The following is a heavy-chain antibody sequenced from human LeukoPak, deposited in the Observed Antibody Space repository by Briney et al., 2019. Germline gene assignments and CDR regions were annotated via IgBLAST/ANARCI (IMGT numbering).Heavy chain of an antibody. CDR2: ISSSSSYI. V-gene: IGHV3-21*01. J-gene: IGHJ4*02. Sequence: PGGSLRLSCAASGFTFSSYSMNWVRQAPGKGLEWVSSISSSSSYIYYADSVKGRFTISRDNAKNSLYLQMNSPRAEDTAVYYCAREARLGELSPSGYWGQGTLVTVSS. CDR1: GFTFSSYS. D-gene: IGHD3-16*02. CDR3: AREARLGELSPSGY.